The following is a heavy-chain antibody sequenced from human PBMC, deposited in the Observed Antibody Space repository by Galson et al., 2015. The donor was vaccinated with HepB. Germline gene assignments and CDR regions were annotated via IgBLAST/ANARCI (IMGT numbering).Heavy chain of an antibody. V-gene: IGHV4-39*01. J-gene: IGHJ4*02. CDR1: GGPISSSDSY. D-gene: IGHD1-26*01. CDR3: ARHRAGAGSFYGLIDS. Sequence: TLSLTCNVSGGPISSSDSYWGWIRQPPGKGLEWIGSLHFRGSPYYNPSLESRVTISVDTSKNHFSLNLGSVTAADTAVYYCARHRAGAGSFYGLIDSWGQGILATVSS. CDR2: LHFRGSP.